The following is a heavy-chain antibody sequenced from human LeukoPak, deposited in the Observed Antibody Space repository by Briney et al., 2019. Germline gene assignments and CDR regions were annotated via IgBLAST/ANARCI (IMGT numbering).Heavy chain of an antibody. V-gene: IGHV3-7*03. D-gene: IGHD2-2*01. CDR1: GFTFTKYW. J-gene: IGHJ6*02. CDR2: IKQDGSDK. CDR3: AKANAQEGYYYGMDV. Sequence: GDSLRLSCAASGFTFTKYWMTWVRQAPGKGLEWVGNIKQDGSDKNYMDSVKGRFTISRDNSKNSLYLQMNSLRTEDTALYYCAKANAQEGYYYGMDVWGQGTTVTVSS.